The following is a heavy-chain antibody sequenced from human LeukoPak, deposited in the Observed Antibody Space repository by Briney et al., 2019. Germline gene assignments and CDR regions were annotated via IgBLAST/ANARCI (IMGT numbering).Heavy chain of an antibody. CDR2: ISYDGSNK. V-gene: IGHV3-30*18. D-gene: IGHD3-9*01. CDR3: AKSRDWCSNWFDP. J-gene: IGHJ5*02. Sequence: GGSLRLFCAASGFTFSSYGMHWVRQAPGKGLEWVAVISYDGSNKYYADSVKGRFTISRDNSKNTLYLQMNSLRAEDTAVYYCAKSRDWCSNWFDPWGQGTLVTVSS. CDR1: GFTFSSYG.